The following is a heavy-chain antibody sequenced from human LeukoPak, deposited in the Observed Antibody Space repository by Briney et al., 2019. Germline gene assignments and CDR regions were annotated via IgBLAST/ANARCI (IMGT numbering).Heavy chain of an antibody. J-gene: IGHJ4*02. CDR3: AKDRVPRYNWNSLDY. V-gene: IGHV3-33*06. CDR1: GFTFSSYS. CDR2: IWYDGSNK. D-gene: IGHD1-7*01. Sequence: GGSLRLSCAASGFTFSSYSMNWVRQAPGKGLEWVAVIWYDGSNKYYADSVKGRFTISRDNSKNTLYLQMNSLRAEDTAVYYCAKDRVPRYNWNSLDYWGQGTLVTVSS.